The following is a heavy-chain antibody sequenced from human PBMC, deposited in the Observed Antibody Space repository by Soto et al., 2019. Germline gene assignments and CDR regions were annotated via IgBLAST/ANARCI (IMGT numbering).Heavy chain of an antibody. CDR3: AHRGYGNYPRDNWFDP. CDR2: IYWNDDT. V-gene: IGHV2-5*01. CDR1: GFPLTTAGAG. Sequence: QITWKESGPTLVKPTQTLTLTCTFSGFPLTTAGAGVGWIRQPPGKALEWLALIYWNDDTRYSPSLKSRLTISKDRSKNQVVLRMTNMDPVDTATYYCAHRGYGNYPRDNWFDPWGQGILVIVSS. D-gene: IGHD4-17*01. J-gene: IGHJ5*02.